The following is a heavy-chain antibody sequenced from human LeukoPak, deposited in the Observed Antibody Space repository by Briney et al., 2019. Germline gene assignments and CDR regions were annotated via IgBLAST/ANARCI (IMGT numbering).Heavy chain of an antibody. V-gene: IGHV3-64*04. Sequence: SGGSLRLSCSASGFTFSSYAMHWVRQAPGKGLEYVSAISSNGGSTYYADSVKGRFTISRDNSKNTLYLQMNSLRAEDTAVYYCAREWFGELWTFDYWGQGTLVTVSS. CDR2: ISSNGGST. D-gene: IGHD3-10*01. CDR3: AREWFGELWTFDY. J-gene: IGHJ4*02. CDR1: GFTFSSYA.